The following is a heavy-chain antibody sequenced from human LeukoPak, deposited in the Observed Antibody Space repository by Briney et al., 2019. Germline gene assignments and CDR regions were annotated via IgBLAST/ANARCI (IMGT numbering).Heavy chain of an antibody. CDR2: IRSKANSYAT. Sequence: GGSLRLSCAASGFSFSGSAMHWVRQASGKGLEWVGRIRSKANSYATAYAASVKGRFTISRDDSKNTAYLQMNSLKTEDTAVYYCTRVDTAMVTYWGQGTLVTVSS. CDR3: TRVDTAMVTY. J-gene: IGHJ4*02. V-gene: IGHV3-73*01. D-gene: IGHD5-18*01. CDR1: GFSFSGSA.